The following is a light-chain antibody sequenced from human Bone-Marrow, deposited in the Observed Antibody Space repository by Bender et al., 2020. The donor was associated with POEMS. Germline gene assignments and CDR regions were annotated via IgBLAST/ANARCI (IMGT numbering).Light chain of an antibody. Sequence: YDLTQPPSVSVSPGQTARITCSGDALPQQYVYWYQQRPGQAPILVLYKDIERPSGIPERFSGSTSGTTVTLTITGVQAEDESDYYCQSVDSSGTSRLFGGGTKLTIL. V-gene: IGLV3-25*03. J-gene: IGLJ3*02. CDR3: QSVDSSGTSRL. CDR2: KDI. CDR1: ALPQQY.